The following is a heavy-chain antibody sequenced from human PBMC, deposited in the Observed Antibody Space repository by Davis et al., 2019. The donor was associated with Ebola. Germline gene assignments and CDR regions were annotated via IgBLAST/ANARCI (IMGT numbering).Heavy chain of an antibody. CDR3: ARGGEMYAFDI. V-gene: IGHV4-30-2*01. J-gene: IGHJ3*02. Sequence: MPSETLSLTCAVSGGSISSGGYSWSWIRQPPGKGLEWIGYIYHSGSTYYNTSLKSRVTISVDRSKNQFSLKLSSVTAADTAVYYCARGGEMYAFDIWGQGTMVTVSS. CDR1: GGSISSGGYS. CDR2: IYHSGST. D-gene: IGHD3-16*01.